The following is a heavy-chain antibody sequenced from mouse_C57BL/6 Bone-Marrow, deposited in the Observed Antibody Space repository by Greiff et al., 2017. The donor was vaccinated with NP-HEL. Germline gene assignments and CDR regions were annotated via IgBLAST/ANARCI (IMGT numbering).Heavy chain of an antibody. CDR2: IWWDDDK. V-gene: IGHV8-8*01. D-gene: IGHD1-1*01. J-gene: IGHJ3*01. Sequence: QVTLKESGPGILQPSQTLSLTCSFSGFSLSTFGMGVGWIRQPSGKGLEWLAHIWWDDDKYYNPALKSRLTISKDTSKNQVFLKIANVDTADTATYYCARMESYGSSPAWFAYWGQGTLVTVSA. CDR3: ARMESYGSSPAWFAY. CDR1: GFSLSTFGMG.